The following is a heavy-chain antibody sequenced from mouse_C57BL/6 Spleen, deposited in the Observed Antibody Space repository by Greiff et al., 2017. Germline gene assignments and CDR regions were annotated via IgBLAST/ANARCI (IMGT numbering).Heavy chain of an antibody. CDR3: ARPLRRHWYFDV. V-gene: IGHV7-3*01. J-gene: IGHJ1*03. D-gene: IGHD1-2*01. Sequence: EVKVEESGGGLVQPGGSLSLSCAASGFTFTDYYMSWVRQPPGKALEWLGFIRNKANGYTTEYSASVKGRFTISRDNSQSILYLQMNALRAEDSATYYCARPLRRHWYFDVWGTGTTVTVSS. CDR1: GFTFTDYY. CDR2: IRNKANGYTT.